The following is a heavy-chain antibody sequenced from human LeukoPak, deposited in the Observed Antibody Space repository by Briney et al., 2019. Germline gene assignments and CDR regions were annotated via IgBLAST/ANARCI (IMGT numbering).Heavy chain of an antibody. D-gene: IGHD1-26*01. CDR1: GDSISTKNW. CDR2: IHLSGTT. CDR3: ASDGADRAFDI. Sequence: SETLSLTCTVSGDSISTKNWWSWVRQAPGRGLEGIGEIHLSGTTNYNPSLTSRATISIDKSKTQLSLKLSSVTAADTAVYYCASDGADRAFDIWGQGTMVTVSS. V-gene: IGHV4-4*02. J-gene: IGHJ3*02.